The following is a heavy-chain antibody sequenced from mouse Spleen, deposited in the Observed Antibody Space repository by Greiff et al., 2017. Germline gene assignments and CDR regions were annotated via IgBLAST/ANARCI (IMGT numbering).Heavy chain of an antibody. CDR1: GFNIKDDY. CDR3: TTRFTVGYAMDY. J-gene: IGHJ4*01. Sequence: EVKLMESGAELVRPGASVKLSCTASGFNIKDDYMHWVKQRPEQGLEWIGWIDPENGDTEYASKFQGKATITADTSSNTAYLQLSSLTSEDTAVYYCTTRFTVGYAMDYWGQGTSVTVSS. V-gene: IGHV14-4*01. D-gene: IGHD1-1*01. CDR2: IDPENGDT.